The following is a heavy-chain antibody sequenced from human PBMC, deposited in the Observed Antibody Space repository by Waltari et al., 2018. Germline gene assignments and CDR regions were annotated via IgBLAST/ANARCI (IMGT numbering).Heavy chain of an antibody. J-gene: IGHJ4*02. D-gene: IGHD3-3*01. Sequence: QVQLQESGPGLVRPSQTLSLRCTVSGDSISRGGYYWSWIRQLPGTGLEWIGDIYSNGNAHYSPSRRSRVTISVDTSKNQFSLKLRSVTAADTAVYYCARGIFGVGTDYWGQGTLVTVSS. CDR2: IYSNGNA. V-gene: IGHV4-31*03. CDR3: ARGIFGVGTDY. CDR1: GDSISRGGYY.